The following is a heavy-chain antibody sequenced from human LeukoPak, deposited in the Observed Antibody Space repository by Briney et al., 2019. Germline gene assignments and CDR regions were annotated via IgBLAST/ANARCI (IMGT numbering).Heavy chain of an antibody. CDR2: IRGYNGNT. Sequence: ASVEVSCKASGHNFISYGFSWVRQAPGQGLEWMGWIRGYNGNTNYAQKFQGRVTVTTDTSTSTAHMELRSLSSDDTAVYFCATWIVGATLGFDYWGQGTLVTVSS. CDR3: ATWIVGATLGFDY. V-gene: IGHV1-18*01. J-gene: IGHJ4*02. D-gene: IGHD1-26*01. CDR1: GHNFISYG.